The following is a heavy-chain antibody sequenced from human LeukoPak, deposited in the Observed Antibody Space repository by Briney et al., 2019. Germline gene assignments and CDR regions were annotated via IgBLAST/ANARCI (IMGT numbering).Heavy chain of an antibody. V-gene: IGHV3-7*01. Sequence: GGSLRLSCAASGFTLNTYWMSWVRQAPGKGLEWVANIKQGGSEKYYVDSVKGRFTISRDNAKNSLYLQMSSLRVDDTAAYYCARGGGDFWSGYYPSWFDYWGQGTLVTVSS. CDR2: IKQGGSEK. CDR3: ARGGGDFWSGYYPSWFDY. J-gene: IGHJ4*02. CDR1: GFTLNTYW. D-gene: IGHD3-3*01.